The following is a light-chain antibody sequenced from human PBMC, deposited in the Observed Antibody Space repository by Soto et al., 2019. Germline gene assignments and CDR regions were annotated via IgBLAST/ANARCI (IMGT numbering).Light chain of an antibody. CDR1: SSDVGAYNF. V-gene: IGLV2-14*03. CDR2: DVS. J-gene: IGLJ1*01. CDR3: SAYAGSNNFV. Sequence: QSVLTQPASVSGSPGLSITISCTGTSSDVGAYNFVSWYQQHPDKAPKLMIFDVSNRPSGVSNRFSGSKSGNTASLTVSGLQTEDEADYYCSAYAGSNNFVFGSGTKVTVL.